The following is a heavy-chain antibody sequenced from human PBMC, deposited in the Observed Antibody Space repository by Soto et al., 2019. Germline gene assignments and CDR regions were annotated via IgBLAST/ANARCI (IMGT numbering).Heavy chain of an antibody. V-gene: IGHV4-4*07. CDR2: FSLSGTT. D-gene: IGHD2-8*02. CDR3: ARGMTPPGAPAWYYFDS. Sequence: TLSLTCTVSGASITSSSYWSWIRQPAGKGLEWIGRFSLSGTTNYNPSLRSRVTMSADVSKNQFSLRLTSVTAADTALYYCARGMTPPGAPAWYYFDSWGQGTLVTVSS. J-gene: IGHJ4*02. CDR1: GASITSSSY.